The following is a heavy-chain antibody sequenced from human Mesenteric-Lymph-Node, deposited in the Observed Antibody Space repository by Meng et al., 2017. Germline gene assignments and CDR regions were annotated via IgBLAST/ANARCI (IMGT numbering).Heavy chain of an antibody. CDR1: GFPISNNDHY. V-gene: IGHV4-38-2*02. CDR3: VRDRFWNGYYRYYFDY. Sequence: SETLSLTCAVSGFPISNNDHYWGWVRQPPGKGLEWIGSTHHSGNSYHNPSLKSRLTVSVDTSKNQFSLTLTSVTAADTAVYYCVRDRFWNGYYRYYFDYWGQGTLVTVSS. CDR2: THHSGNS. J-gene: IGHJ4*02. D-gene: IGHD3-3*01.